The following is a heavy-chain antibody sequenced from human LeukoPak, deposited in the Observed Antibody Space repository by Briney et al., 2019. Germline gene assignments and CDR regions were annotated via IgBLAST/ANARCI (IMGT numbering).Heavy chain of an antibody. CDR1: GFVFSSFG. CDR3: ASAPFFCSGGSCPYYMDV. J-gene: IGHJ6*03. V-gene: IGHV3-33*01. D-gene: IGHD2-15*01. Sequence: GRSLRLSCAASGFVFSSFGMHWVRRAPGKGLEWVAVIWDDGSNKYYADSVKGRFTITRDNSQNTLYLQMNSLRAEDTAVYYCASAPFFCSGGSCPYYMDVWGKGTTVTVSS. CDR2: IWDDGSNK.